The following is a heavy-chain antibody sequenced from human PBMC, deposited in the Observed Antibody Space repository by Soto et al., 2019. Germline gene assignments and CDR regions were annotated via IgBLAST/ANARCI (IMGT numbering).Heavy chain of an antibody. J-gene: IGHJ3*02. CDR2: ISAYKGNT. CDR1: GYTFTSYG. Sequence: QGQLVQSGAEVKKPGASVKVSCKASGYTFTSYGSSWVRQAPGQGLEWMGWISAYKGNTNYAQRLQGRVTMTTDKSTSTAYMELRSLRSDDTAVYYCASGRSSLDAFDIWGQGTMVTVSS. D-gene: IGHD6-13*01. V-gene: IGHV1-18*01. CDR3: ASGRSSLDAFDI.